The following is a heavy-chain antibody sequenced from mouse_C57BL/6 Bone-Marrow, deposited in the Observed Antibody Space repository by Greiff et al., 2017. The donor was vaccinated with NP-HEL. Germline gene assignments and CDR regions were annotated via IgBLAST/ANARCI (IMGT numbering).Heavy chain of an antibody. CDR1: GYTFTSYG. D-gene: IGHD2-5*01. CDR2: IYPRSGNT. Sequence: QVQLKESGAELARPGASVKLSCKASGYTFTSYGISWVKQRTGQGLEWIGEIYPRSGNTYYNEKFKGKATLTADKSSSTAYMELRSLTSEDSAVYFCARGPYSNYPCYFDYWGQGTTLTVSS. V-gene: IGHV1-81*01. CDR3: ARGPYSNYPCYFDY. J-gene: IGHJ2*01.